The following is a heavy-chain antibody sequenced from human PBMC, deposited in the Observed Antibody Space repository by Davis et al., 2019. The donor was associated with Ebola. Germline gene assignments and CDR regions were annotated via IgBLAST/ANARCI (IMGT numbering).Heavy chain of an antibody. V-gene: IGHV5-51*01. CDR1: GYTFTTYW. Sequence: PGGSLRLSCKGSGYTFTTYWIGWVRQMPGKGLERMGIIYPGDSDTRYSPSFQGQVTISADKSISTAYLQWSSLKASDTAMYYCARRGGWSGAFLDYWGQGTLVTVSS. D-gene: IGHD3-3*02. J-gene: IGHJ4*02. CDR3: ARRGGWSGAFLDY. CDR2: IYPGDSDT.